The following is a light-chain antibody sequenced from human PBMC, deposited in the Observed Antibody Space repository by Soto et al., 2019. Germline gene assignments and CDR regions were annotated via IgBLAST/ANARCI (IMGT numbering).Light chain of an antibody. CDR3: QQTYRTPLT. CDR1: QSISNW. V-gene: IGKV1-39*01. CDR2: AAS. Sequence: DIQMTQSPSTLSASVGDRVTIPCRASQSISNWLAWYQQKPGKAPKLLIYAASSLHSGVPSRFSGSGSGTDFTLTISSLQPEDFATYSCQQTYRTPLTFGGGTKVDIK. J-gene: IGKJ4*01.